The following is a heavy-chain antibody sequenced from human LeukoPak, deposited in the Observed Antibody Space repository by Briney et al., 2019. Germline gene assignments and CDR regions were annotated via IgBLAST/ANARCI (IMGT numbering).Heavy chain of an antibody. J-gene: IGHJ4*02. CDR3: ARDSVSTAPFDY. D-gene: IGHD4-17*01. CDR1: GGSISSGSYY. CDR2: IYTSGST. Sequence: SETLSLTCTVSGGSISSGSYYWSWIRQPAGKGLEWIGRIYTSGSTNYNPSLKSRVTISVDTSKNQFSLKLSSVTAADTAVYYCARDSVSTAPFDYWGQGTLVTVSS. V-gene: IGHV4-61*02.